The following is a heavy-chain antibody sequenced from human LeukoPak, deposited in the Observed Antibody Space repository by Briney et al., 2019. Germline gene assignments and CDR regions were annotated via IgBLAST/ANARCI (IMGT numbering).Heavy chain of an antibody. CDR2: IGTSGDST. V-gene: IGHV3-23*01. CDR3: AKDLDRWQPPDY. Sequence: PGGSLRLSCAASGFIFSNYAMSWVRQAPGKGLEWVSAIGTSGDSTYYADSVKGRFTVSRDNSKNTLYLHMNSLRVEDTAVYYCAKDLDRWQPPDYWGQGTLVTVSS. J-gene: IGHJ4*02. CDR1: GFIFSNYA. D-gene: IGHD2-15*01.